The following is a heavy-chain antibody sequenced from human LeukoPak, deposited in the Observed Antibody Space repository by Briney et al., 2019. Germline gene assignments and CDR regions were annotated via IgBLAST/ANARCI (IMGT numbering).Heavy chain of an antibody. Sequence: SQTLSLTCAVSGGSISSGGYSWSWIRQPPGKGLEWIGYIYHSGSTYYNPSLKSRVTISVDTSKNQFSLKLSSVTAADTAVYYCARVGSYGDMTKYYFDYWGQGTLVTVSS. CDR3: ARVGSYGDMTKYYFDY. J-gene: IGHJ4*02. CDR1: GGSISSGGYS. V-gene: IGHV4-30-2*05. D-gene: IGHD4-17*01. CDR2: IYHSGST.